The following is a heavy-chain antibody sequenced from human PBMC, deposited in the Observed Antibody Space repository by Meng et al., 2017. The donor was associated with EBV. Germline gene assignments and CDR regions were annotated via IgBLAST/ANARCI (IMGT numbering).Heavy chain of an antibody. Sequence: QVQPVEAGAEVKKPWASVKVSYKASGYTFTSYYMHWVRQAPGQGLEWMGIINPSGGSTSYAQKFQGRVTMTRDTSTSTVYMELSSLRSEDTAVYYCARNGIAAWGWFDPWGQGTLVTVSS. CDR3: ARNGIAAWGWFDP. D-gene: IGHD6-13*01. V-gene: IGHV1-46*01. J-gene: IGHJ5*02. CDR1: GYTFTSYY. CDR2: INPSGGST.